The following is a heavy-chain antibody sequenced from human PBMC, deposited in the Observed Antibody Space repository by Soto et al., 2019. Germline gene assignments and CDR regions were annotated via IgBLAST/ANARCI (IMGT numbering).Heavy chain of an antibody. Sequence: PSETLSLTCTVSGGSISSSSYYWGWIRQPPGKGLEWIGSIYYSGSTYYNPSLKSRVTISVNTSKNQFSLKLSSVTAADTAVYYCARRGGSSRYYYYGMDVWGQGTTVTVSS. CDR3: ARRGGSSRYYYYGMDV. CDR2: IYYSGST. J-gene: IGHJ6*02. V-gene: IGHV4-39*01. CDR1: GGSISSSSYY. D-gene: IGHD1-26*01.